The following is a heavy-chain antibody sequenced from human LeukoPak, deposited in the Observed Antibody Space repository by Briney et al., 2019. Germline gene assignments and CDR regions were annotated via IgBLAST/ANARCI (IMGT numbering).Heavy chain of an antibody. D-gene: IGHD3-9*01. CDR1: GGSLSSSSYY. CDR2: IYYSGST. J-gene: IGHJ5*02. CDR3: ASRRALTGLGNWFDP. V-gene: IGHV4-39*01. Sequence: SETLSLTCNVSGGSLSSSSYYWGWIRQPPGKGLEWIGSIYYSGSTYYNPSLKSRVTIFVDTSKNQFSLKLSSVTAADTAVYYCASRRALTGLGNWFDPWGQGTLVTVSS.